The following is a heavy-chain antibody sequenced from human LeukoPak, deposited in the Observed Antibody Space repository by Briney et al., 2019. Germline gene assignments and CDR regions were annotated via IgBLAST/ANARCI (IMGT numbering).Heavy chain of an antibody. V-gene: IGHV4-4*08. CDR2: VSSSGNT. D-gene: IGHD6-13*01. J-gene: IGHJ4*02. CDR3: ASGEGGSSLDY. CDR1: GGSITSYY. Sequence: SETLSLTCTVSGGSITSYYWSWIRQPPGRGLEWIGCVSSSGNTNYNPSLKSRVTISVNTSKNQFSLRLSSVTAADTAVYYCASGEGGSSLDYWGQGTLVTVSS.